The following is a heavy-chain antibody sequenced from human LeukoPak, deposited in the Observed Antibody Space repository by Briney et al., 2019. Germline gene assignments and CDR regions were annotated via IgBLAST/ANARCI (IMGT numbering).Heavy chain of an antibody. D-gene: IGHD2-2*01. CDR3: ARSSSVVVPAPGDY. CDR2: ISAYNGNT. CDR1: GYTFTSYG. J-gene: IGHJ4*02. V-gene: IGHV1-18*01. Sequence: ASVKVSCKASGYTFTSYGISWVRQAPGQGLEWMGWISAYNGNTNYAQKLQGRVTMTTDTSTSTAYTELRSLRSDDTAVYYCARSSSVVVPAPGDYWGQGTLVTVSS.